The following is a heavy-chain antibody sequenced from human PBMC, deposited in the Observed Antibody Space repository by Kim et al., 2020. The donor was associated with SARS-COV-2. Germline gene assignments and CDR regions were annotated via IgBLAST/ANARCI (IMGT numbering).Heavy chain of an antibody. V-gene: IGHV3-9*01. CDR3: AKDRALGYCSSTSCSGIDY. J-gene: IGHJ4*02. Sequence: GGSLRHSCAASGFTFGDYAMHWVRQAPGKGLEWVSGISWNSGSIGYADSVKGRFTISRDNAKNSLYLQMNSLRAEDTALYYCAKDRALGYCSSTSCSGIDYWGQGTLVTVSS. D-gene: IGHD2-2*01. CDR1: GFTFGDYA. CDR2: ISWNSGSI.